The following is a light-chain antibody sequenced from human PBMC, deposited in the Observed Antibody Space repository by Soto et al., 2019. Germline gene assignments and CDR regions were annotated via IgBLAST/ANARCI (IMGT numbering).Light chain of an antibody. Sequence: QSVLTQPASVSRSPGQSITMSCTGTSSDVGSYDFVSWYQQHPGKAPKLLIYEVSNRPSGVSARFSGSKSDNTASLTISGLQAADEADYFCSSYSSSTVRYVFGSGTKVTVL. CDR1: SSDVGSYDF. CDR2: EVS. J-gene: IGLJ1*01. V-gene: IGLV2-14*01. CDR3: SSYSSSTVRYV.